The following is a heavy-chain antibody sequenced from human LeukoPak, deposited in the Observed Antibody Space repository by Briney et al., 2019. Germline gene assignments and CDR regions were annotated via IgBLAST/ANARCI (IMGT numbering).Heavy chain of an antibody. D-gene: IGHD5-12*01. CDR1: GFTFSSYW. CDR2: IKQDGSEK. J-gene: IGHJ4*02. V-gene: IGHV3-7*02. Sequence: GGSLRLSCAVSGFTFSSYWLSWVRQAPGKGLEWVANIKQDGSEKYSVDSVKGRFTISSDNAKNSVFLQMNSLRAEDTAVYYCAGYSGYDDFDYWGQGTLVTVSS. CDR3: AGYSGYDDFDY.